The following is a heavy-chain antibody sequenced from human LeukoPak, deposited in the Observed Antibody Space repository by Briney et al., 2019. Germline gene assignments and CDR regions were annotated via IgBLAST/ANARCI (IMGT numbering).Heavy chain of an antibody. J-gene: IGHJ4*02. D-gene: IGHD3-10*01. CDR2: IYYSGST. CDR1: GGSISSSSYY. CDR3: ASSKYYYGPQDY. V-gene: IGHV4-39*07. Sequence: PSETLSLTCTVSGGSISSSSYYWGWIRQPPGKGLEWIGSIYYSGSTYYNPSLKSRVTISVDTSKNQFSLKLSSVTAADTAVYYCASSKYYYGPQDYWGQGTLVTVSS.